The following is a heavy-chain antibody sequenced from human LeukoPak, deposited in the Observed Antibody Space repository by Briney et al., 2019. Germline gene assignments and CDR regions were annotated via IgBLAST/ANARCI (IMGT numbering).Heavy chain of an antibody. CDR1: GFSLSTGGVG. CDR2: IYWNDNK. CDR3: AHSLGDGYTRTLSHS. J-gene: IGHJ4*02. Sequence: SGPTLVKPTQTLTLTCTFSGFSLSTGGVGVGWIRQPPGKALEWLALIYWNDNKRYGPSLKRRLTITKDTSKNQVVLTMTNMDPVDTATYYCAHSLGDGYTRTLSHSWGQGTLVTVSS. V-gene: IGHV2-5*01. D-gene: IGHD5-24*01.